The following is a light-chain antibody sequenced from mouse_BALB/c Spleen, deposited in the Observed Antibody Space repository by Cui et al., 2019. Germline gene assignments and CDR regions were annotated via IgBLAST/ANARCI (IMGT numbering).Light chain of an antibody. V-gene: IGKV12-46*01. Sequence: DIQMTQSPASLSVSVGETVTITCRASENIYSNLAWYQRKQGKSPQLLVYAATNLEDGVPSRFSGSGSGTQYSLKINSLQSEDFGSYYCQHFWGTPFTFGSGTKLEIK. J-gene: IGKJ4*01. CDR2: AAT. CDR1: ENIYSN. CDR3: QHFWGTPFT.